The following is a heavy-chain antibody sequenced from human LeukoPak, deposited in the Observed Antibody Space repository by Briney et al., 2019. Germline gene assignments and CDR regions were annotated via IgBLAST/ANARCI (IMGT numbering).Heavy chain of an antibody. J-gene: IGHJ4*02. Sequence: SETLSLTCGVSGGSFNSDDYYWNWIRQPPGRGLEWIGYIYYGGNTNYNPSLRSRVTVSMDTSKNQFSLKVNSVTAADTAVYFCASGPRNYYYSGSYHYWGQGTLVTVSS. D-gene: IGHD3-10*01. CDR1: GGSFNSDDYY. CDR2: IYYGGNT. CDR3: ASGPRNYYYSGSYHY. V-gene: IGHV4-61*08.